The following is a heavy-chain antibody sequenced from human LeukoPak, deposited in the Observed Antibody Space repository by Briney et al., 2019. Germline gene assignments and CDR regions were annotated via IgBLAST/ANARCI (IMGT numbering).Heavy chain of an antibody. Sequence: GGSLRLSCAASGFTVSSNYMSWVRQAPGKGLEWVSIIYSDGSRYYADSVKGRFTISRDNSKNTLYLQMNSLRAEDTAVYYCARETSGWSYTFDYWGQGTLVTVPS. J-gene: IGHJ4*02. CDR2: IYSDGSR. CDR1: GFTVSSNY. V-gene: IGHV3-53*01. D-gene: IGHD6-19*01. CDR3: ARETSGWSYTFDY.